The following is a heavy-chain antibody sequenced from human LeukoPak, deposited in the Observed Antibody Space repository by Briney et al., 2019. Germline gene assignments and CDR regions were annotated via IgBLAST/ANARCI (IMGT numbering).Heavy chain of an antibody. CDR3: ARHLRYYYDSSGHGLDY. CDR1: GHSFTSYW. D-gene: IGHD3-22*01. V-gene: IGHV5-51*01. Sequence: GESLQISCKGSGHSFTSYWIGWVRQMPGKGLEWMGIIYPGDSDTRYSPSFQGQVTISADKSISTAYLQWGSLKASDTAMYYCARHLRYYYDSSGHGLDYWGQGTLVTVSS. J-gene: IGHJ4*02. CDR2: IYPGDSDT.